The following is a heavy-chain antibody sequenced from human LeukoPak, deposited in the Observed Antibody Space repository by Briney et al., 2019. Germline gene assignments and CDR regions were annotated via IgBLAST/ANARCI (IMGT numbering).Heavy chain of an antibody. CDR3: VKGSRDGNSYDS. V-gene: IGHV3-23*01. CDR1: GFNFRAYW. J-gene: IGHJ5*01. CDR2: ISPTSNSI. D-gene: IGHD5-24*01. Sequence: GGSLRLSCTTSGFNFRAYWMGWVRQAPGKGLEWVSAISPTSNSIYYVDSVKGRFTVSRDNSKNTLHLQLNSLRDEDTAVYYCVKGSRDGNSYDSWGQGTLVTVSS.